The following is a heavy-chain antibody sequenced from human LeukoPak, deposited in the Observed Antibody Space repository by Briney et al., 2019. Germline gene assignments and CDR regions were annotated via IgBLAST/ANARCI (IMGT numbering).Heavy chain of an antibody. D-gene: IGHD3-22*01. CDR2: INPNSGGT. CDR1: GYTFTGYY. J-gene: IGHJ4*02. CDR3: ARVKNYYDSSGYLYYFDY. Sequence: ASVKVSCKASGYTFTGYYIHWARQAPGQGLEWMGWINPNSGGTNYAQKFQGRVTMTRDTSISTAYMELSRLRSDDTAVYYCARVKNYYDSSGYLYYFDYWGQGTLVTVSS. V-gene: IGHV1-2*02.